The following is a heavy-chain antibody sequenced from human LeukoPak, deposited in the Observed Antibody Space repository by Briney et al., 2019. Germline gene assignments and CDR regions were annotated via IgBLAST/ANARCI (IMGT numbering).Heavy chain of an antibody. V-gene: IGHV3-74*01. D-gene: IGHD2/OR15-2a*01. Sequence: GGSLRLSCAASGFTFSSYWMHWVRQVPGKGLVWVSRINSDGSSRSYVDSVMGRFTISRDNAKNTLYLQLDSLRAEDTAVYYCARGKTSQNIVTRKTYNWFDPWGQGTLVTVSS. CDR3: ARGKTSQNIVTRKTYNWFDP. CDR1: GFTFSSYW. CDR2: INSDGSSR. J-gene: IGHJ5*02.